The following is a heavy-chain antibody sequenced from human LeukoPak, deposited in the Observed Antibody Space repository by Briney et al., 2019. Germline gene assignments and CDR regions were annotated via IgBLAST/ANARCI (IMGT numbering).Heavy chain of an antibody. D-gene: IGHD6-19*01. CDR2: INPKSGDT. CDR1: GYTFTDYY. Sequence: ASVKVSCKASGYTFTDYYMHWVRQAPGQTFEWLAWINPKSGDTHYTQKFQGRVTVTTDTPITSVYMELSGLQSDDTAVYYCVRDLTGGSGDGGQGTLVTVSS. CDR3: VRDLTGGSGD. J-gene: IGHJ4*02. V-gene: IGHV1-2*02.